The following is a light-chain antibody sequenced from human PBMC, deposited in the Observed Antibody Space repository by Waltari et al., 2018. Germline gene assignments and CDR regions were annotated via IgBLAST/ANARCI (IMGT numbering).Light chain of an antibody. V-gene: IGLV1-51*01. J-gene: IGLJ2*01. Sequence: QPLLTQPPSVTAAPGQKVTSPSSGTSPTIGSNNLPWYQFLPQPPPTLIIFDNSERPSGIPDRFSASKSDSSATLAITGLQAADEADYYCGTWDTSLGIGVFGGGTKLTVL. CDR1: SPTIGSNN. CDR2: DNS. CDR3: GTWDTSLGIGV.